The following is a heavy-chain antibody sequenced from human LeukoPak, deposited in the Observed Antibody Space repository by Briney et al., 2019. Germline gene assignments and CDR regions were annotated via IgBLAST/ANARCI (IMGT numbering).Heavy chain of an antibody. CDR2: IYHSGST. V-gene: IGHV4-38-2*01. Sequence: SGTLSLTCAVSGYSISSGYYWGWIRQPPGKGLEWIGSIYHSGSTYYNPSLKSRVTISVDTSKNQFSLKLSSVTAADTAVYYCARLGDSSGYGYWGQGTLVTVSS. J-gene: IGHJ4*02. D-gene: IGHD3-22*01. CDR3: ARLGDSSGYGY. CDR1: GYSISSGYY.